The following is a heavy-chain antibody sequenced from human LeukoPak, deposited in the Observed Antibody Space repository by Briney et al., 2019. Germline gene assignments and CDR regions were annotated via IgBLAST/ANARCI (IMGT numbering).Heavy chain of an antibody. D-gene: IGHD3-16*01. Sequence: GGSLRLSSAASGFTFSSYAMSWVRQAPGKGLEWVSAISGSSGSTYYADSVKGRFTISRDNSRDTLYLQMNSLRAEDTAVYYCAKGYYDYVWGSYYFDYWGQGTLVTVSS. CDR1: GFTFSSYA. V-gene: IGHV3-23*01. CDR2: ISGSSGST. J-gene: IGHJ4*02. CDR3: AKGYYDYVWGSYYFDY.